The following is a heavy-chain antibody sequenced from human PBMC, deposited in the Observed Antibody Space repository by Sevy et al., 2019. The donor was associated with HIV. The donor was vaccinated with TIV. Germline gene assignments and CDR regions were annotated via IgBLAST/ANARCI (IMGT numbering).Heavy chain of an antibody. CDR1: GFTVSSNY. CDR2: IYSGGST. V-gene: IGHV3-53*01. J-gene: IGHJ3*02. Sequence: GGSLRLSSAASGFTVSSNYMSWVRQAPGKGLEWVSVIYSGGSTYYADSVKGRFTISRDNSKNTLYLQMNSLRAEDTAVYYCARVGLWRENAFDIWGQGTMVTVSS. D-gene: IGHD3-16*01. CDR3: ARVGLWRENAFDI.